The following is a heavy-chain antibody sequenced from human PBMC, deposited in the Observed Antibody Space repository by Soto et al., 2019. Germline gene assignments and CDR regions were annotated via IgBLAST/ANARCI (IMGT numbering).Heavy chain of an antibody. CDR2: ISGSGGST. Sequence: GGSLRLSCAASGFTFSSYAMSWVRQAPGQGLEWVSAISGSGGSTYYADSVKGRFTISRDNSKNTLYLQMNSLRAEDTAVYYCAKEGPIFGVVALYYYYGMDVWGQGTTVTVSS. D-gene: IGHD3-3*01. J-gene: IGHJ6*02. CDR3: AKEGPIFGVVALYYYYGMDV. V-gene: IGHV3-23*01. CDR1: GFTFSSYA.